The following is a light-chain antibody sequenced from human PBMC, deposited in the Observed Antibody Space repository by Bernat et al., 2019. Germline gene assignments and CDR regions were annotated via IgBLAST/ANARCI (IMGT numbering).Light chain of an antibody. CDR2: KAS. CDR1: QSISIW. J-gene: IGKJ2*01. Sequence: DIQMTQSPSTLSASVGDRVTITCRASQSISIWLAWYQQKPGKAPKLLIYKASTLESGVPSRFSGSGSGTDFTLTISSLEPEDFAVYYCQQRSNWPRTFGQGTKLEIK. CDR3: QQRSNWPRT. V-gene: IGKV1-5*03.